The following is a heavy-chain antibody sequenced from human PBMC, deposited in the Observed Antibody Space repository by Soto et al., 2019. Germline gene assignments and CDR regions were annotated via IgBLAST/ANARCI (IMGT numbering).Heavy chain of an antibody. Sequence: ASETLSLTCAVYGGSFSGYYWSWIRQPPGKGLEWIGEINHSGSTNYNPSLKSRVTISVDTSKNQFSLKLSSVTAADTAVYYCARDLEYYYDSSGYLNWGQGTLVTVSS. CDR3: ARDLEYYYDSSGYLN. CDR2: INHSGST. V-gene: IGHV4-34*01. D-gene: IGHD3-22*01. CDR1: GGSFSGYY. J-gene: IGHJ4*02.